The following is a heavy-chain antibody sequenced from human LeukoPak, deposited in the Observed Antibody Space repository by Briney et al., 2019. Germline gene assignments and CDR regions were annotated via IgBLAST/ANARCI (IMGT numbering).Heavy chain of an antibody. Sequence: ASLKVSCKVSGYTLTDLSMHWDRQAHGKGLEWMGGFDPEDGETIYAQKFQGRVTMTEDTSTDTAYMELSSLRSEDTAVYYCATSTYGDWTLPLLTWGQGTLVTVSS. CDR3: ATSTYGDWTLPLLT. CDR2: FDPEDGET. CDR1: GYTLTDLS. J-gene: IGHJ5*02. D-gene: IGHD4-17*01. V-gene: IGHV1-24*01.